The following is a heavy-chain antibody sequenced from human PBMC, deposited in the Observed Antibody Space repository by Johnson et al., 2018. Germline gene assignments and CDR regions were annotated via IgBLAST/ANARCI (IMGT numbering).Heavy chain of an antibody. V-gene: IGHV3-33*01. CDR1: GFTFSSYG. D-gene: IGHD1-14*01. Sequence: QVQLVQSGGGVVQPGRSLRLSCAASGFTFSSYGMHWVRQAPGKGLEWVALIWYDGSNKYYADSVKGRFTISRDNSKNTLYLQMNSLRAEDTAVYYCARAERGGPGVLGQGTTVTVSS. J-gene: IGHJ6*02. CDR2: IWYDGSNK. CDR3: ARAERGGPGV.